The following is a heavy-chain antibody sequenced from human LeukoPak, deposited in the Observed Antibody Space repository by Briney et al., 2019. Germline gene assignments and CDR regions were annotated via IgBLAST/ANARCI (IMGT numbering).Heavy chain of an antibody. CDR3: ARVYPPGAAPDTPYYFDY. D-gene: IGHD1-26*01. Sequence: SVKVSCKASGGTFSSYAISWVRQAPGQGLEWMGGIIPMFGTANYAQKFQGRVTITADESTSTAYMELSSLRSEDTAVYYCARVYPPGAAPDTPYYFDYWGQGTLVTVSS. J-gene: IGHJ4*02. CDR1: GGTFSSYA. CDR2: IIPMFGTA. V-gene: IGHV1-69*13.